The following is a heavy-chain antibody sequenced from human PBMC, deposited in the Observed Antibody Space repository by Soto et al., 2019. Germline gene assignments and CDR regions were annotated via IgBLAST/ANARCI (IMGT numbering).Heavy chain of an antibody. V-gene: IGHV4-31*03. Sequence: SETLSLTCTVSGGSISSGGYYWSWIRQHPGKGLEWIGYIYYSGSTYYNPSLKSRVTISVDTSKNQFSLKLSSVTAADTAVYYCARPDYNGSGESGIWGQGTLVTVSS. D-gene: IGHD3-10*01. J-gene: IGHJ4*02. CDR1: GGSISSGGYY. CDR2: IYYSGST. CDR3: ARPDYNGSGESGI.